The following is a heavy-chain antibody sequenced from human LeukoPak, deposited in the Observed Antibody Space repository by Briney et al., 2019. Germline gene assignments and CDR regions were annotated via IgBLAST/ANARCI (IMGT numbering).Heavy chain of an antibody. J-gene: IGHJ4*02. CDR3: ACSYDFWSGPDY. CDR2: ISSSGSTI. V-gene: IGHV3-11*01. CDR1: GFTFSDYY. Sequence: GGSLRLSCAASGFTFSDYYMSWIGQAPGKGLGWVSYISSSGSTIYYADSVKGRFTISRDNAKNSLYLQMNSLRAEDTAVYYCACSYDFWSGPDYWGQGTLVTVSS. D-gene: IGHD3-3*01.